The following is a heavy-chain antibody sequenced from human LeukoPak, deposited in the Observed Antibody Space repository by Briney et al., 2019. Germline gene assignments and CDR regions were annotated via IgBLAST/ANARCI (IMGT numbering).Heavy chain of an antibody. J-gene: IGHJ1*01. D-gene: IGHD6-13*01. CDR2: IYTSGST. Sequence: SQTLSLTCTVSGGSISSGSYYWSWIRQPAGKGLEWIGRIYTSGSTNYNPSLKSRVTISVDTSKNQFSLKLSSVTAADTAVYYCARGLNQIAAANQHWGQGTLVTVSS. CDR3: ARGLNQIAAANQH. V-gene: IGHV4-61*02. CDR1: GGSISSGSYY.